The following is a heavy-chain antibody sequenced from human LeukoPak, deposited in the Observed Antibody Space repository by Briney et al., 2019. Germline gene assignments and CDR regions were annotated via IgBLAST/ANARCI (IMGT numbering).Heavy chain of an antibody. CDR1: GFTFSSYA. CDR3: AKEEGITMVRGVTEVDY. V-gene: IGHV3-23*01. D-gene: IGHD3-10*01. J-gene: IGHJ4*02. CDR2: FSGSGGST. Sequence: GGSLRLSCAASGFTFSSYAMSWVRQAPGKGLEWVSAFSGSGGSTYYADPVKGRFTISRDNSKNTLKLQMNSLRAEDTAVYYCAKEEGITMVRGVTEVDYWGQGTLVTVSS.